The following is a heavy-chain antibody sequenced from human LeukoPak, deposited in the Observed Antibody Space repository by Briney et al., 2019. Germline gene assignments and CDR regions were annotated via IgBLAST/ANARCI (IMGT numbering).Heavy chain of an antibody. J-gene: IGHJ4*02. D-gene: IGHD4-11*01. CDR3: ARDPTTVMTVPWYFDT. CDR2: IYFNGGST. V-gene: IGHV4-39*02. Sequence: SETLSLTCTVSGGSISNNIYYWAWIRQPPGKGLEWIGSIYFNGGSTYYNPSLKSRATVSVDTSKNQFSLNLRSVTAIDTAVYYCARDPTTVMTVPWYFDTWGQGTLVTVSS. CDR1: GGSISNNIYY.